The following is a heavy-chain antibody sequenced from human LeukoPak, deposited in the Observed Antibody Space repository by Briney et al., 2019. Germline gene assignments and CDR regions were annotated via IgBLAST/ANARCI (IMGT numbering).Heavy chain of an antibody. V-gene: IGHV3-23*01. D-gene: IGHD2-21*02. CDR1: GFTFSSYA. CDR3: AKDFRKSIVVVTANFDY. CDR2: ISGSGGST. Sequence: GRSLRLSXAASGFTFSSYAMSWVRQAPGKGLEWVSAISGSGGSTYYADSVKGRFTISRDNSKNTLYLQMNSLRAEDTAVYYCAKDFRKSIVVVTANFDYWGQGTLVTVSS. J-gene: IGHJ4*02.